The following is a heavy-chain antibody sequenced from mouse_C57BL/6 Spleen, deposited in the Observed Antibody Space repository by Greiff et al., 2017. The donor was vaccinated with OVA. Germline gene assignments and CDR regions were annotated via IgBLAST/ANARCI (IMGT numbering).Heavy chain of an antibody. CDR2: IDPETGGT. V-gene: IGHV1-15*01. CDR3: TRRHAMDY. Sequence: QVQLKESGAELVRPGASVTLSCKASGYTFTDYEMHWVKQTPVHGLEWIGAIDPETGGTAYNQKFKGKAILTAEKSSSTAYMELRSLTSEDSAVYYCTRRHAMDYWGQGTSVTVSS. CDR1: GYTFTDYE. J-gene: IGHJ4*01.